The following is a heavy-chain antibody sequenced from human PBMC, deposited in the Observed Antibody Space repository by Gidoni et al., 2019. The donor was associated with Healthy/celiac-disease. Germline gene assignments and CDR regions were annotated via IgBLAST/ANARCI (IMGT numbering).Heavy chain of an antibody. CDR3: AKAGIAAAGTNSEFDY. D-gene: IGHD6-13*01. J-gene: IGHJ4*02. V-gene: IGHV3-23*01. Sequence: EVQLLESGGGLLQPGGSLRLSCAASGFTFSCYAMSWVRQAPGKGLEWVSAISGSGGSTYYADSVKGRFTISRDNSKNTLYLQMNSLRAEDTAVYYCAKAGIAAAGTNSEFDYWGQGTLVTVSS. CDR1: GFTFSCYA. CDR2: ISGSGGST.